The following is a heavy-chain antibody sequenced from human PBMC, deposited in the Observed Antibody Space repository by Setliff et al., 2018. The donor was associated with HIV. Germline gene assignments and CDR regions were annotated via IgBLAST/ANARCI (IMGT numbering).Heavy chain of an antibody. Sequence: SETLSLTCSVSGYSINTAYYWSWIRQPAGKGLEWIGRIYTSGSTNYNPSLKSRVTMSVDTSKNQFSLKLSSVTAADTAVYYCARDLYTYYNFWSGYGEDYYYYMDVWGKGTTVTVSS. CDR1: GYSINTAYY. CDR3: ARDLYTYYNFWSGYGEDYYYYMDV. D-gene: IGHD3-3*01. CDR2: IYTSGST. J-gene: IGHJ6*03. V-gene: IGHV4-4*07.